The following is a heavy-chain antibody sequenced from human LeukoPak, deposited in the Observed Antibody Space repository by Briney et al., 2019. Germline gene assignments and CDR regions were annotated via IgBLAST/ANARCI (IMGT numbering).Heavy chain of an antibody. J-gene: IGHJ6*04. V-gene: IGHV3-48*03. CDR3: ASGFGELPLYYYYGMDV. CDR2: ISSSGSTI. CDR1: GFTFSSYE. Sequence: GGSLRLSCAASGFTFSSYEMNWVRQAPGKGLEWVSYISSSGSTIYYADSVKDRFTISRDNAKNSLYLQMNSLGAEDTAVYYCASGFGELPLYYYYGMDVWGKGTTVTVSS. D-gene: IGHD3-10*01.